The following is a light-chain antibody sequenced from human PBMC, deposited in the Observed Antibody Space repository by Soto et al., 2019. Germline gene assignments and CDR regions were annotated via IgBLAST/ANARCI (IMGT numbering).Light chain of an antibody. J-gene: IGKJ4*01. CDR2: GAS. Sequence: EIVMTQSPATLSVSPGERATLSCRASQSVSSNLAWYQQKPGQAPRLLIYGASTRATGIPARFSGSGSGTEFTLTISSLQSEDFAVYYCQQYNNWPPADLTFGGGTKVEIK. CDR1: QSVSSN. CDR3: QQYNNWPPADLT. V-gene: IGKV3-15*01.